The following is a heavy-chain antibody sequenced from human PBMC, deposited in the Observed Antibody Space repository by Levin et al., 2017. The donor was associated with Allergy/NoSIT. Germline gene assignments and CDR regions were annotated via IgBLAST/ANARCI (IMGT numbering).Heavy chain of an antibody. Sequence: GGSLRLSCAASGFTFDDYAMHWVRQAPGKGLEWVSGISWNSGSIGYADSVKGRFTISRDNAKNSLYLQMNSLRAEDTALYYCAKKWGNSGSLILQDAFDIWGQGTMVTVSS. CDR1: GFTFDDYA. CDR2: ISWNSGSI. V-gene: IGHV3-9*01. D-gene: IGHD1-26*01. J-gene: IGHJ3*02. CDR3: AKKWGNSGSLILQDAFDI.